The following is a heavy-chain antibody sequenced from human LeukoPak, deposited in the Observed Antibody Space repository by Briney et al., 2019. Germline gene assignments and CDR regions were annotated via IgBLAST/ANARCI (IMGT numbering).Heavy chain of an antibody. CDR3: ARDRYCSGGSCYLGWFDP. CDR1: GGPFSGYY. CDR2: INHSGST. Sequence: SETLSLTCAVYGGPFSGYYWSWIRQPPGKGLEWIGEINHSGSTNYNPSLKSRVTISVDASKNLFALKLSSVTAADTAVYYCARDRYCSGGSCYLGWFDPWGQGTLVTVSS. J-gene: IGHJ5*02. D-gene: IGHD2-15*01. V-gene: IGHV4-34*01.